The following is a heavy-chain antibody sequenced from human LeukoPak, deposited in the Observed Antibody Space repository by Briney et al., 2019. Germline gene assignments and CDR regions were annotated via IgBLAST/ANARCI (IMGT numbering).Heavy chain of an antibody. Sequence: GGSLRPSCAASGFTFSKYWMLWVRQAPGKGLESVSPINTNGTVTTYADSVKGRFTVSRDNADNTMFLKMNSVRDEDMDVYYCATKQWLGPPLDSWGQGTLVTVSS. J-gene: IGHJ4*02. D-gene: IGHD6-19*01. V-gene: IGHV3-74*01. CDR1: GFTFSKYW. CDR2: INTNGTVT. CDR3: ATKQWLGPPLDS.